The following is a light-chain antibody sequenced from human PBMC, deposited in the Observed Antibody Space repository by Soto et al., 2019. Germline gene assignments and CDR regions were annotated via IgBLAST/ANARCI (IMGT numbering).Light chain of an antibody. CDR1: QSISTY. CDR2: AAS. CDR3: QQNYNLPPWT. V-gene: IGKV1-39*01. Sequence: DIQMTQSPPSLSASVGDTITITCRASQSISTYLDWYQVTPGKAPKVLIYAASTLQDGVQSRFSGSGSGTDFTLTIKSLQPEDFATYYCQQNYNLPPWTFGQGTKVEIK. J-gene: IGKJ1*01.